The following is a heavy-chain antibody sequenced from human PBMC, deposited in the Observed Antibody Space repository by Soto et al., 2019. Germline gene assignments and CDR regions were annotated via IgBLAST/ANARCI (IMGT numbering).Heavy chain of an antibody. J-gene: IGHJ4*02. CDR2: IYTGGTT. CDR3: AKVWGYCFES. CDR1: GFSVSTNS. D-gene: IGHD1-26*01. Sequence: EVKLVETGGARIQPGGSLTLSCAVSGFSVSTNSMAWVRQGPGKGLEWVSVIYTGGTTHYANSVTGRFTFSRDTSKIILYLLLNSLTTDDTAMYYCAKVWGYCFESWGQGTLVAVSS. V-gene: IGHV3-53*02.